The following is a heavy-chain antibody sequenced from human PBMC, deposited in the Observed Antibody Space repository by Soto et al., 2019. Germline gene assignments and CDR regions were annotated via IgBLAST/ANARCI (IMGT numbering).Heavy chain of an antibody. Sequence: QVQLVESGGGVVQPGRSLRLSCAASGFTFSSYGMHWVRQAPGKGLEWVAVISYDGSNKYYADSVKGRFTISRDNSKNTLYLQMNSLRAEDTAVYYCAKDLSYGFGDQGGYFDYWGQGTLVTVSS. CDR1: GFTFSSYG. V-gene: IGHV3-30*18. CDR3: AKDLSYGFGDQGGYFDY. J-gene: IGHJ4*02. CDR2: ISYDGSNK. D-gene: IGHD3-10*01.